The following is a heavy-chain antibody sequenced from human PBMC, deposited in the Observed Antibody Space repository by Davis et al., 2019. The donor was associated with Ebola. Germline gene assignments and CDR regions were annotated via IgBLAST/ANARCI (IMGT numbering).Heavy chain of an antibody. CDR3: AREVGYRGSSDAFDI. D-gene: IGHD5-24*01. V-gene: IGHV4-31*11. Sequence: PSETLSLTCGVSGGSITSNKWWNWIRQHPGKGLEWIAYIHFRGTPYYNPSLESRVSISVDTSKNQFSLNMNSVTAADTAMYYCAREVGYRGSSDAFDIWGQGTMVTVSS. CDR2: IHFRGTP. CDR1: GGSITSNKW. J-gene: IGHJ3*02.